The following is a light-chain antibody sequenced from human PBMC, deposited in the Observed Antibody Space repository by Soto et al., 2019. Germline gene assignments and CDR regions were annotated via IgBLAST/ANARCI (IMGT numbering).Light chain of an antibody. CDR1: SSDVARYNY. CDR3: CSYAGSSPYV. CDR2: DVS. V-gene: IGLV2-23*02. J-gene: IGLJ1*01. Sequence: QSVLTQPASVSASPGQSITISCTGTSSDVARYNYVSWYQQHPGKAPKLMIYDVSKRPSGVSNRFSGSKSGNTASLTISGLQAEDEADYYCCSYAGSSPYVFGTGTKVTVL.